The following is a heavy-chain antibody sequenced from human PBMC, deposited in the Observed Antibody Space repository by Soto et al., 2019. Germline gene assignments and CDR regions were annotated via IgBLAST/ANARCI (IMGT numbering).Heavy chain of an antibody. D-gene: IGHD3-22*01. CDR2: IYYSGST. V-gene: IGHV4-39*01. Sequence: SETLSLTCTVSGGSISSSSYYWGWIRQPPGKGLEWIGSIYYSGSTYYNPSLKSRVTISVDTSKNQFSLKLSSVTAADTAVYYCARQGDYYDSSGYGPRWFDHWGQGTLVTVSS. CDR3: ARQGDYYDSSGYGPRWFDH. J-gene: IGHJ5*02. CDR1: GGSISSSSYY.